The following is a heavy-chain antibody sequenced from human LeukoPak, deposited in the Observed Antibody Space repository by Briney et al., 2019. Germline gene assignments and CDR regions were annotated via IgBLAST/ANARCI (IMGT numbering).Heavy chain of an antibody. V-gene: IGHV4-4*07. CDR3: ARGARLLNDGFDV. CDR1: GGSISAYY. Sequence: SHTLSLTCTVSGGSISAYYSKWIRQTAAGGPEWIGRIYASGSSNYNPSLRSRVSMSLDKSKSQFSLSLDSVTAADTAVYYCARGARLLNDGFDVWGQGTMVTVSS. CDR2: IYASGSS. D-gene: IGHD2-15*01. J-gene: IGHJ3*01.